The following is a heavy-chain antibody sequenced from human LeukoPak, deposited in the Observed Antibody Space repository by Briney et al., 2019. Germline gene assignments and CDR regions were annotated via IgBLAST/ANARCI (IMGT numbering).Heavy chain of an antibody. CDR3: ARGSTGI. CDR2: IKQDGSEK. V-gene: IGHV3-7*01. CDR1: GFAFESYW. Sequence: GGSLRLSCAASGFAFESYWMSWVRQAPGKGLEWVANIKQDGSEKYYVDSVKGRFTFSRDNAKNSLYLQMNSLRAEDTAVYYCARGSTGIWGQGTMVTVSS. J-gene: IGHJ3*02. D-gene: IGHD2-8*02.